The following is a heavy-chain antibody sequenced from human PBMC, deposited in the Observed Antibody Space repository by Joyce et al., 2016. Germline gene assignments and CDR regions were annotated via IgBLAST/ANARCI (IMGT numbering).Heavy chain of an antibody. J-gene: IGHJ3*01. V-gene: IGHV1-69*02. CDR3: ARQRNAVTYGPNDAFDV. D-gene: IGHD3-10*01. Sequence: QVQLVQSGAEVKTPGSSVQVSCKSSGGTFSSYIITWVRQAPGQGLEWLRIIVPVFNMSNYAHKFQGRVTITTDKSTTTAYMELSGLRSEDTAVYYCARQRNAVTYGPNDAFDVWGQGTMITVSS. CDR2: IVPVFNMS. CDR1: GGTFSSYI.